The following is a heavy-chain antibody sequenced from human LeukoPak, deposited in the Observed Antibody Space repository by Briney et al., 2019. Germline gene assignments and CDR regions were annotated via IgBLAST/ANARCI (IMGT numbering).Heavy chain of an antibody. V-gene: IGHV1-69*02. Sequence: AASVKASCKASGGTFSSYTISWVRQAPGQGLEWMGRIILILGIANYAQKFQGRVTITADKSTSTAYMELSSLRSEDTAVYYCARASARYSYGALEYWGQGTLVTVSS. D-gene: IGHD5-18*01. CDR1: GGTFSSYT. CDR2: IILILGIA. CDR3: ARASARYSYGALEY. J-gene: IGHJ4*02.